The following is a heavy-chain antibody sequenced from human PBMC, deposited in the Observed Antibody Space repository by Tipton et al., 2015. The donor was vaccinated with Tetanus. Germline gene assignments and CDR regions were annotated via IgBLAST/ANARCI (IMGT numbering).Heavy chain of an antibody. V-gene: IGHV1-2*02. CDR3: ARDRGDYISYGMDV. J-gene: IGHJ6*02. CDR2: IDPNSGGT. CDR1: GYTFTGYY. D-gene: IGHD3-22*01. Sequence: QLVQSGAELKKPGASLKVSCKASGYTFTGYYMYWVRQAPGQGLEWVGWIDPNSGGTIYAQNFQGRVTMTRDTSISTVYMELSRLRSDDTAVYYCARDRGDYISYGMDVWGPGTTVTVSS.